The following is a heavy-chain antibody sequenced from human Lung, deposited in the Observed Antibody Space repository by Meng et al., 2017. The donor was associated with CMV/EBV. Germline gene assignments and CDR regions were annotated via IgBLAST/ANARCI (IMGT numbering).Heavy chain of an antibody. CDR3: ARAGGFHPTDY. CDR2: ISSSSSYI. CDR1: GFTFSSYS. J-gene: IGHJ4*02. D-gene: IGHD5-12*01. Sequence: ESXKISCAASGFTFSSYSMNWVRQAPGKGLEWVSSISSSSSYIYYADSVKGRFTISRDNAKNSLYLQMNSLRAEDTAVYYCARAGGFHPTDYWSQGTLVTVSS. V-gene: IGHV3-21*01.